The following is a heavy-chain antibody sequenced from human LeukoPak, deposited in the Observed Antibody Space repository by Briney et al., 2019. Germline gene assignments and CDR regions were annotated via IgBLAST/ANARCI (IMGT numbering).Heavy chain of an antibody. CDR2: INPYSGGT. CDR3: ARLRSPRFGELSLDY. CDR1: GYTFTGYY. D-gene: IGHD3-10*01. J-gene: IGHJ4*02. V-gene: IGHV1-2*06. Sequence: GASVKVSCKXSGYTFTGYYMHWVRQAPRQGLEWMGRINPYSGGTNYSQKFQGRVTMTRDTSISTAYMELSRLRSDDTAVYYCARLRSPRFGELSLDYWGQGTLATACS.